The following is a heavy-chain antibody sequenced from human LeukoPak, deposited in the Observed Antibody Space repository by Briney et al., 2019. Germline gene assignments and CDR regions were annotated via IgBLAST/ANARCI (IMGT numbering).Heavy chain of an antibody. CDR3: AKQRYGGEDY. V-gene: IGHV3-7*01. CDR1: GFTFSSYW. J-gene: IGHJ4*02. CDR2: IKQDGSEK. Sequence: GSLRLSCAASGFTFSSYWMSWVRQAPGKGLEWVANIKQDGSEKYYVDSLKGRFIISRDNAKNSLYLQMNSQRAEDTAVYYCAKQRYGGEDYWGQGTLVTVSS. D-gene: IGHD3-16*01.